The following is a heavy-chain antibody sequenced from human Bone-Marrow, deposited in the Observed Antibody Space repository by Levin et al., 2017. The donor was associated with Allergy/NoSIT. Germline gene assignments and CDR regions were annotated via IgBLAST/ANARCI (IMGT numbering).Heavy chain of an antibody. CDR3: AAANLVTVTFYLHFDF. V-gene: IGHV1-24*01. Sequence: GESLKISCKVSGNTLTGLSLHWVRQTPGKGFEYMGGYEPEEGDIIVAQKFKGSVSMTEDPSTNTAHMEVISLRSDDTAVYYCAAANLVTVTFYLHFDFWGQGTLVTVSS. CDR2: YEPEEGDI. CDR1: GNTLTGLS. J-gene: IGHJ4*02. D-gene: IGHD4-17*01.